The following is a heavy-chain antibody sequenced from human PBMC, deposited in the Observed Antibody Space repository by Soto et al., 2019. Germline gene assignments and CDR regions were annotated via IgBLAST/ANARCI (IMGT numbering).Heavy chain of an antibody. Sequence: SETLSLTCAVSGGSIGSGGYSWRWIRQPPGKGLEWIGYIYHSGSTYYNPSLKSRVTISVDRSKNQFSLKLRSVTGADTAVYYCARTAPCCGGDCYSSWFAPWGQGTLVTVS. V-gene: IGHV4-30-2*01. CDR3: ARTAPCCGGDCYSSWFAP. CDR2: IYHSGST. J-gene: IGHJ5*02. CDR1: GGSIGSGGYS. D-gene: IGHD2-21*02.